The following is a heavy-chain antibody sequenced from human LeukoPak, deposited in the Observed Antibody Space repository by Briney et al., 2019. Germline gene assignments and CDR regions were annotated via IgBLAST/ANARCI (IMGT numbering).Heavy chain of an antibody. J-gene: IGHJ4*02. CDR2: INPSGGST. Sequence: ASVTVSCKASGYTFTSYYMHWVRQAPGQGLEWTGIINPSGGSTSYAQKFQGRVTMTRDTSTSTVYMELSSLRSEDTAVYYCARRFSSSAGIDYWGQGTLVTVSS. CDR1: GYTFTSYY. CDR3: ARRFSSSAGIDY. V-gene: IGHV1-46*01. D-gene: IGHD6-6*01.